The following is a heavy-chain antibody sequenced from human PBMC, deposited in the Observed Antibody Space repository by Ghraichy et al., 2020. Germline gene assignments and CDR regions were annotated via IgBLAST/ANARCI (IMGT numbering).Heavy chain of an antibody. CDR3: ARRPARGPRSMEPFDY. V-gene: IGHV4-34*01. CDR2: INHSGST. D-gene: IGHD2/OR15-2a*01. CDR1: GGSFSGYY. J-gene: IGHJ4*02. Sequence: SETLSLTCAVYGGSFSGYYWSWIRQPPGKGLEWIGEINHSGSTNYNPSLKSRVTISVDTSKNQFSLKLSSVTAADTAVYYCARRPARGPRSMEPFDYWGQGTLVTVSS.